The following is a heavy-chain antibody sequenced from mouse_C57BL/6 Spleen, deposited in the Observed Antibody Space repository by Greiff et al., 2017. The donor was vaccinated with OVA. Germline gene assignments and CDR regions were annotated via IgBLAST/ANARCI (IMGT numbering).Heavy chain of an antibody. CDR2: IDPETGGT. D-gene: IGHD1-1*01. CDR3: AGGYGSSPWYFDV. J-gene: IGHJ1*03. Sequence: VQLQQSGAELVRPGASVTLSCKASGYTFTDYEMHWVKQTPVHGLEWIGAIDPETGGTAYNQKVKGKAILTADKSSSTAYMGLRSLTSEDSAGYYCAGGYGSSPWYFDVWGTGTTVTVSS. CDR1: GYTFTDYE. V-gene: IGHV1-15*01.